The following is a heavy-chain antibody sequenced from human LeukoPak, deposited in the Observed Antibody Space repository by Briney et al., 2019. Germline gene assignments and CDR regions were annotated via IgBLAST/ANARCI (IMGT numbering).Heavy chain of an antibody. D-gene: IGHD4-23*01. J-gene: IGHJ3*02. Sequence: SETLSLTCAVYGGSFSGYYWSWIRQPPGKGLEWIGEINHSGSTNYNPSLKSRVTISVDTSKNQFSLKLSSVTAADTAVYYCVNPAVEDAFDIWGQGTMVTVSS. CDR1: GGSFSGYY. V-gene: IGHV4-34*01. CDR3: VNPAVEDAFDI. CDR2: INHSGST.